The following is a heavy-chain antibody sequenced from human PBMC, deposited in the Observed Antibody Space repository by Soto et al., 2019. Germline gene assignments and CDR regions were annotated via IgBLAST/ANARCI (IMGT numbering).Heavy chain of an antibody. Sequence: QVQLQESGPGLVKPSQTLSLTCTVSGGSISSGGFYWSWIRQHPGKGLEWIGYIYFSGSTYYSPSLESRLTISVDTSKNQFSLRLSSVTAADTAVYFCARALTGGYYYFDYWGQGTLVTVSS. CDR2: IYFSGST. CDR1: GGSISSGGFY. V-gene: IGHV4-31*03. CDR3: ARALTGGYYYFDY. J-gene: IGHJ4*02. D-gene: IGHD2-8*02.